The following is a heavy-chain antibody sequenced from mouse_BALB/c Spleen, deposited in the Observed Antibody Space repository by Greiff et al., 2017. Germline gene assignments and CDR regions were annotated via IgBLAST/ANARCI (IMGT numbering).Heavy chain of an antibody. Sequence: QVQLQQSGAELVRPGTSVKISCKASGYTFTNYWLGWVKQRPGHGLEWIGDIYPGGGYTNYNEKFKGKATLTADTSSSTAYMQLSSLTSEDSAVYFCARWDGSSYYFDYWGQGTTLTVSS. CDR2: IYPGGGYT. D-gene: IGHD1-1*01. CDR3: ARWDGSSYYFDY. V-gene: IGHV1-63*02. J-gene: IGHJ2*01. CDR1: GYTFTNYW.